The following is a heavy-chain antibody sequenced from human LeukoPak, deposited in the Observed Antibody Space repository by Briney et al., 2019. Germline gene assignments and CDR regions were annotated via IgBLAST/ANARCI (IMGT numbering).Heavy chain of an antibody. D-gene: IGHD2-2*01. Sequence: PSETLSLTCAVYGGSFSNYYWSWIRQPPGKGLEWIGYIYYSGSTYYNPSLKSRVTISVDTSKNQFSLKLSSVTAADTAVYYCARESVVVPARAFDIWGQGTMVTVSS. CDR2: IYYSGST. J-gene: IGHJ3*02. V-gene: IGHV4-30-4*08. CDR1: GGSFSNYY. CDR3: ARESVVVPARAFDI.